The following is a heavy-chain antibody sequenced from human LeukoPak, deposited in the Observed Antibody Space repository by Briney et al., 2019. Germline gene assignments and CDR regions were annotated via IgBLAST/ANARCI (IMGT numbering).Heavy chain of an antibody. V-gene: IGHV1-2*02. D-gene: IGHD6-13*01. CDR1: GYTFTGYY. CDR2: INPNNGDT. CDR3: ARGGLLRAYSSSWPGDY. J-gene: IGHJ4*02. Sequence: GASVKVSCKASGYTFTGYYMHWVRQAPGQGLEWLGWINPNNGDTNYAQMFQGRVTMTRDTAISTAYMELSRLRSDDTAVYYCARGGLLRAYSSSWPGDYWGQGTLVTVSS.